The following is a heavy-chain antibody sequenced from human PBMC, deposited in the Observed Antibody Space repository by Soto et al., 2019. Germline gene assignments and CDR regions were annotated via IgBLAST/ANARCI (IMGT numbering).Heavy chain of an antibody. J-gene: IGHJ4*02. V-gene: IGHV4-34*01. CDR3: ARENGRRWLLSNYFDY. CDR2: INHSGNT. CDR1: GGSFSGYY. Sequence: ASETLSVTCAVYGGSFSGYYWSWIRQPPGKGLEWIGDINHSGNTNYNPSLKSRVTISVDTSKNQFSLKMSSVTAADTAVYYCARENGRRWLLSNYFDYWGRGTLVTAPQ. D-gene: IGHD1-26*01.